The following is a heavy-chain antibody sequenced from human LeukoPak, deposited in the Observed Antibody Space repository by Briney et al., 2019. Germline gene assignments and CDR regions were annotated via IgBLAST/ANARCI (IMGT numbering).Heavy chain of an antibody. J-gene: IGHJ4*02. Sequence: GGSLRLSCAASGFTFSSYAMSWVRQAPGKGLEWVSAISGSGGSTYYADSVKGRFTISRDNSKNTLYLQMNSLRAEDTAVYYRAKMGGSGSYSVSYYFDYWGQGTLVTVSS. V-gene: IGHV3-23*01. CDR1: GFTFSSYA. D-gene: IGHD3-10*01. CDR2: ISGSGGST. CDR3: AKMGGSGSYSVSYYFDY.